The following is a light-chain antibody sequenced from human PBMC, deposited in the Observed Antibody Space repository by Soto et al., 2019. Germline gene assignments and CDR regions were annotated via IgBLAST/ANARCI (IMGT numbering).Light chain of an antibody. CDR2: EVS. CDR3: SSYTSSSTRV. CDR1: SSVVGAYDF. J-gene: IGLJ1*01. Sequence: QSALTQPASVSGSPGQSITISCTGTSSVVGAYDFVSWYQQHPDKAPKLMIYEVSNRPSGVSNRFSGSKSVNTATLTISGLQAEDEADYYCSSYTSSSTRVFGNGTKVTVL. V-gene: IGLV2-14*03.